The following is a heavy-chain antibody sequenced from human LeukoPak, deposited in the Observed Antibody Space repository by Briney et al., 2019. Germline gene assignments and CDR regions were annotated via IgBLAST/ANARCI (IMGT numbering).Heavy chain of an antibody. V-gene: IGHV3-9*01. CDR1: RFTFDDYA. J-gene: IGHJ4*02. CDR2: ISWNSGSI. D-gene: IGHD3-10*01. CDR3: AKADYYYGSGSLYFDY. Sequence: SGGSLRLSCAASRFTFDDYAMHWVRQAPGKGLEWVSGISWNSGSIGYADSVKGRFTISRDNAKNSLYLQMNSLRAEDTALYYCAKADYYYGSGSLYFDYWGQGTLVTVSS.